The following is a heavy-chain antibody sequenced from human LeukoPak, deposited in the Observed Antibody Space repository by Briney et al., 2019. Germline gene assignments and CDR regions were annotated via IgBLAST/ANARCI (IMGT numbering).Heavy chain of an antibody. V-gene: IGHV3-7*01. CDR1: GFTFSNYW. J-gene: IGHJ4*02. Sequence: GGSLRLSCATSGFTFSNYWVSWVRQAAGKGLQWVAKIKEDGSEKKYVDSVKGRFTISRDNAENAVHLEMNSRRAEDTAVYYCTRMLLWESSGFRPPDYWGQGTLVTDSS. CDR3: TRMLLWESSGFRPPDY. CDR2: IKEDGSEK. D-gene: IGHD3-22*01.